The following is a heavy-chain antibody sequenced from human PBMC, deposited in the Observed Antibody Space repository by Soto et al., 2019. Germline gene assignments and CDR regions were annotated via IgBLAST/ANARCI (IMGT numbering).Heavy chain of an antibody. CDR1: GFTFDDYT. CDR3: AKDIDPGSVGYAFDI. J-gene: IGHJ3*02. Sequence: GGSLRLSCAASGFTFDDYTMHWVRQAPGKGLEWVSLISWDGGGTYYADSVKGRFTISRDNSKNSLYLQMNSLRTEDTALYYCAKDIDPGSVGYAFDIWGQGTMVT. D-gene: IGHD2-15*01. V-gene: IGHV3-43*01. CDR2: ISWDGGGT.